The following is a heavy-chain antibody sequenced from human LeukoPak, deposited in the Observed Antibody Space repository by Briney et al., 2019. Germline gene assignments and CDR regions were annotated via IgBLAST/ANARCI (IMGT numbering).Heavy chain of an antibody. J-gene: IGHJ5*02. CDR3: AKGVRDWNYGPLNWFDP. CDR1: GYTFTSYG. Sequence: ASVKVSCKASGYTFTSYGISWVRQAPGQGLEWMGWISAYSGNTNYAQKLQGRVTMTTDTSTSTAYMELRSLRSDDTAVYYCAKGVRDWNYGPLNWFDPWGQGTLVTVSS. D-gene: IGHD1-7*01. V-gene: IGHV1-18*01. CDR2: ISAYSGNT.